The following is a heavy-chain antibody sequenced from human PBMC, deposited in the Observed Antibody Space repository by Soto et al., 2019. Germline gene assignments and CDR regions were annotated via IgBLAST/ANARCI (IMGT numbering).Heavy chain of an antibody. D-gene: IGHD6-19*01. CDR2: ISAYNGNT. V-gene: IGHV1-18*01. Sequence: ASVKVSCKASGYTFTSYGISWVRQAPGQGLEWMGWISAYNGNTNYAQKLQGRVTMTTDTSTSTAYMELRSLRSDDTAVYYCARLISIAVAGDGWFDPWGQGTLVTVSS. CDR1: GYTFTSYG. J-gene: IGHJ5*02. CDR3: ARLISIAVAGDGWFDP.